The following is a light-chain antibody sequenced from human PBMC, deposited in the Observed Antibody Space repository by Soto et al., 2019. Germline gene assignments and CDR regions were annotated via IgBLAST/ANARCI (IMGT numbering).Light chain of an antibody. CDR1: SSDVGGYNY. V-gene: IGLV2-14*01. CDR3: CSYAGSSTVV. J-gene: IGLJ2*01. CDR2: EVS. Sequence: QSALTQPASVSGSPGQSITISCTGTSSDVGGYNYVSWYQQHPDKAPKLMIYEVSNRPSGVSNRFSGSKSGNTASLTISGLQSEDEAHYYCCSYAGSSTVVFGGGTKLTVL.